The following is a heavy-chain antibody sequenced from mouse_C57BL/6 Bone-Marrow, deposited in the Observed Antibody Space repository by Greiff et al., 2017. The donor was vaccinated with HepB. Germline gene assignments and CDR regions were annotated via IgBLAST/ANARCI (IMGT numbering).Heavy chain of an antibody. V-gene: IGHV1-54*01. CDR2: INPGSGGT. CDR3: ARGGYYGPDY. CDR1: GYAFTNYL. Sequence: VKVVESGAELVRPGTSVKVSCKASGYAFTNYLIEWVKQRPGQGLEWIGVINPGSGGTNYNEKFKGKATLTADKSSSTAYMQLSSLTPEDSAVYFCARGGYYGPDYWGQGTTLTVSS. D-gene: IGHD1-1*02. J-gene: IGHJ2*01.